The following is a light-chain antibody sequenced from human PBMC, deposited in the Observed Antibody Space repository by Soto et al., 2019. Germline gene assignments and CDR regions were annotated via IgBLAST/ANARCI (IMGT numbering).Light chain of an antibody. CDR2: HAS. CDR1: ESISNW. Sequence: IQLTQSPTTLPASVGDRVTLTCRASESISNWLAWYQQRPGTAPKLLIYHASILETAVPSRFSGNGSGTEFTLTISSLQPGDFATYYCQQYRTYSFGQGSMVEIK. CDR3: QQYRTYS. V-gene: IGKV1-5*01. J-gene: IGKJ1*01.